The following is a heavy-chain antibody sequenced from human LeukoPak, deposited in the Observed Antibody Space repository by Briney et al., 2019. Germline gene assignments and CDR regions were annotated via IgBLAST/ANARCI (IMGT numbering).Heavy chain of an antibody. CDR3: ARDKVHAFDI. CDR2: ISTNSGNT. CDR1: GYTFTTNG. J-gene: IGHJ3*02. Sequence: ASVKVSCKASGYTFTTNGISWVRQAPGQGLEWMGWISTNSGNTNYAQKVQGRVTMTRDTSTNTAYMELRSLRSDDTAVYYCARDKVHAFDIWGQGTMVTVSS. V-gene: IGHV1-18*01.